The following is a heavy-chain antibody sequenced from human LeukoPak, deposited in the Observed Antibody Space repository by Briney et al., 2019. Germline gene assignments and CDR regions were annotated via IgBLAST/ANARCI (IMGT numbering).Heavy chain of an antibody. CDR3: ARSVVTAIIDAFDI. CDR2: IYSGGST. J-gene: IGHJ3*02. CDR1: GFTGSSNY. D-gene: IGHD2-21*02. Sequence: PGGSLRLSCAASGFTGSSNYMRWVRQAPGKGLEGVSVIYSGGSTYDADSVKGGFTISRDNSKNTLYLQMNSLRAEDTAVYYCARSVVTAIIDAFDIWGQGTMVTVSS. V-gene: IGHV3-66*02.